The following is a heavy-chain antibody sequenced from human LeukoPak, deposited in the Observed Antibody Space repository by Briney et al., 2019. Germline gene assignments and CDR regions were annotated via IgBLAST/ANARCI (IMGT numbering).Heavy chain of an antibody. CDR2: ITWNSGSR. V-gene: IGHV3-9*03. CDR3: AKGTRYNFWSGYSSAFDI. J-gene: IGHJ3*02. CDR1: GFTFDDYA. Sequence: GGSLRLSCAASGFTFDDYAMHWVRQAPGKGLEWVSGITWNSGSRAYADSVKGRFTISRDNAKNSLYLQMNSLRVEDMALYYCAKGTRYNFWSGYSSAFDIWGQGTMVTVSS. D-gene: IGHD3-3*01.